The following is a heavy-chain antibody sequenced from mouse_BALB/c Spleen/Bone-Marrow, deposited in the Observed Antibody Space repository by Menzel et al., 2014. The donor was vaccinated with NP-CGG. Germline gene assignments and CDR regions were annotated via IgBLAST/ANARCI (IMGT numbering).Heavy chain of an antibody. V-gene: IGHV7-3*02. J-gene: IGHJ2*01. Sequence: DVMLVESGGGLVQPGGSLRLSCATSGSTFTDYYMNWVRQPPGKALEWLGFIRNKANGYTTEYSASVKGRFTISRDNCQNILYLQMNTLRAEDSATYYCARDKGRVFFDYWGQGTTLTVSS. CDR1: GSTFTDYY. CDR2: IRNKANGYTT. CDR3: ARDKGRVFFDY.